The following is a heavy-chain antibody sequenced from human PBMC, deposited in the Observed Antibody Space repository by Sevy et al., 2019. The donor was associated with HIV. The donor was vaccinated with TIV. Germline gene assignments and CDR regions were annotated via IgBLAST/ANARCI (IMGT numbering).Heavy chain of an antibody. Sequence: GGSLRLSCAAPGFTFSSYSMNWVRQAPGKGLEWVSYISNISRTIYYADSVRGRFTISRDTAKNSLYLQMNSLRDEDTAVYYCATLFHYSSQFDCWGQGTLVTVSS. V-gene: IGHV3-48*02. CDR1: GFTFSSYS. CDR2: ISNISRTI. CDR3: ATLFHYSSQFDC. J-gene: IGHJ4*02. D-gene: IGHD4-4*01.